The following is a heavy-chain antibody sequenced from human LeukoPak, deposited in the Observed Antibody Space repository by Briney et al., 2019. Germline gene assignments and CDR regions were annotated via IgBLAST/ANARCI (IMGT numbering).Heavy chain of an antibody. CDR1: GFTFSNYN. D-gene: IGHD6-13*01. V-gene: IGHV3-21*01. J-gene: IGHJ4*02. CDR2: ISSRGSYI. Sequence: GGSLRLSCAASGFTFSNYNINWVRQAPGRGLEWVSSISSRGSYIYYADSVKGRFAISADNAMNSLYLQMNSLRAEDTAVYYCARGYSSSWYDLYYFDYWGQGTLVTVSS. CDR3: ARGYSSSWYDLYYFDY.